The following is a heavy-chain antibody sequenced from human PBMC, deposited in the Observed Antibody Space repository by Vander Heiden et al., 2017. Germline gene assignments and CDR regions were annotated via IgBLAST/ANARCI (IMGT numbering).Heavy chain of an antibody. J-gene: IGHJ4*02. CDR1: GFTFDEYG. Sequence: EVQLVESGGGVIRPGGSLRLSCAGSGFTFDEYGMNWVRQDPGKGLEWVGGINWNGFSTLYADSVKGRFTITRDNAKNSLYLEMDSLRAEDTAFYHCARDRGVTVSGLFDFWGQGTPVTVSS. CDR3: ARDRGVTVSGLFDF. CDR2: INWNGFST. D-gene: IGHD6-19*01. V-gene: IGHV3-20*01.